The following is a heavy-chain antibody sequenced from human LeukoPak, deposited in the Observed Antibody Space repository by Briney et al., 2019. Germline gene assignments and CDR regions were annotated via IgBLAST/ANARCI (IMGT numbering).Heavy chain of an antibody. CDR2: IIPIFGTA. Sequence: PVKVSCKASGGTFSSYAISWVRQAPGQGLEWMGGIIPIFGTANYAQKFQGRVTITTDESTSTAYMELSSLRSEDTAVYYCARGGYYYDSSGYYYEYFQHWGQGTLVTVSS. D-gene: IGHD3-22*01. J-gene: IGHJ1*01. CDR1: GGTFSSYA. V-gene: IGHV1-69*05. CDR3: ARGGYYYDSSGYYYEYFQH.